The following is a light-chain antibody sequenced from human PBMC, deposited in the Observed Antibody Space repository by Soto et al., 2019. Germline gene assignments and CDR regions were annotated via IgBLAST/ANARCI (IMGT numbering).Light chain of an antibody. CDR2: GAS. CDR1: QRVGGSY. V-gene: IGKV3-20*01. Sequence: EIVLTQSPGTLSLSTGERATLSCRASQRVGGSYLAWYQQKPGQAPRLLIYGASSRATGIPDRFSGSGSGTDFTLTISRLEPEDFAVYNCQHYGTAPWTFGQGTKVEIK. J-gene: IGKJ1*01. CDR3: QHYGTAPWT.